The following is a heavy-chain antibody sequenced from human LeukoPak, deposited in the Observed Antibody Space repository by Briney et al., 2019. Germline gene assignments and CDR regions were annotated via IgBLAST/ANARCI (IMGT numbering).Heavy chain of an antibody. D-gene: IGHD3-16*02. J-gene: IGHJ6*02. CDR2: ISYDGSNK. Sequence: GGSLRLSCAASGFTFSSYGMHCVRQAPGKGLEWAAVISYDGSNKYYADSVKGRFTISRDNSKNTLYLQMNSLRAEDTAVYYCAKSGGSYRYLHGYYYYYGMDVWGQGTTVTVSS. CDR3: AKSGGSYRYLHGYYYYYGMDV. V-gene: IGHV3-30*18. CDR1: GFTFSSYG.